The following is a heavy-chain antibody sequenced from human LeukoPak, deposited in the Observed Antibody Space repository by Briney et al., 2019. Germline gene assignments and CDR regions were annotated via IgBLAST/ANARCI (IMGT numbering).Heavy chain of an antibody. CDR1: GGSISSGDYY. CDR3: ARGGVGATPAGYYYYMDV. CDR2: IYYSGST. D-gene: IGHD1-26*01. J-gene: IGHJ6*03. Sequence: SETLSLTCTVSGGSISSGDYYWSWIRQPPWKGLEWIGYIYYSGSTYYNPSLKSRVTISVDTSKNQFSLKLSSVTAADTAVYYCARGGVGATPAGYYYYMDVWGKGTTVTVSS. V-gene: IGHV4-30-4*08.